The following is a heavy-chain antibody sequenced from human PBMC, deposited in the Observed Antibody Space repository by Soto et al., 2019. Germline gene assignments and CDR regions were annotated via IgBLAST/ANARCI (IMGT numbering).Heavy chain of an antibody. CDR2: IIPIFGTA. CDR1: GGTFSSYA. J-gene: IGHJ4*02. Sequence: SVKVSCKASGGTFSSYAISWVRQAPGQGLEWMGGIIPIFGTANYAQKFQGRVTITADKSTSTAYMELSSLRSEDKAVYYCARVVGGLYDSSGYCFDYWGQGTLVTVSS. D-gene: IGHD3-22*01. CDR3: ARVVGGLYDSSGYCFDY. V-gene: IGHV1-69*06.